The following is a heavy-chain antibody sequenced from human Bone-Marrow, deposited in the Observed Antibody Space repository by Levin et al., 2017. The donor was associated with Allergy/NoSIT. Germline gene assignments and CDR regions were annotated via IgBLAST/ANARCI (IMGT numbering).Heavy chain of an antibody. CDR3: ARVAKTWSAVRGALDF. D-gene: IGHD3-10*01. Sequence: SQTLSLTCAVFGGSFSGSYWSWIRQPPGKGLEWIREINHSGSTNYNPSLKSRVTISVDTSKNQFSLKLSSVTAADTAVYYCARVAKTWSAVRGALDFWGQGTLVTVSS. J-gene: IGHJ4*02. CDR2: INHSGST. CDR1: GGSFSGSY. V-gene: IGHV4-34*01.